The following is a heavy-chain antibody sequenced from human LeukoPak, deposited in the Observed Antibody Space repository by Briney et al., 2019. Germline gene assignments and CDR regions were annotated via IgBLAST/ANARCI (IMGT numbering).Heavy chain of an antibody. J-gene: IGHJ6*02. CDR3: ARDGRGGPTTDYYYGMDV. CDR1: GFTFGSYS. D-gene: IGHD1-26*01. Sequence: GGSLRLSCAASGFTFGSYSMNWVRQAPGKGLEWVSSISSSSSYIYYADSVKGRFTISRDNAKNSLYLQMNSLRAEDTAVYYCARDGRGGPTTDYYYGMDVWGQGTTVTVSS. CDR2: ISSSSSYI. V-gene: IGHV3-21*01.